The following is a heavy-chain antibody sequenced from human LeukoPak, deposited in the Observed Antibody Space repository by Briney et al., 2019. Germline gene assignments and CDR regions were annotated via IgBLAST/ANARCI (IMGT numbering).Heavy chain of an antibody. D-gene: IGHD3-3*01. V-gene: IGHV1-18*01. CDR2: MSAYNGNT. CDR3: ARDDTIFGVVTYYYYGMDV. J-gene: IGHJ6*04. CDR1: GYTFTSYG. Sequence: ASVKVSCTASGYTFTSYGISWVRQAPGQGLEWMGWMSAYNGNTNYAQKLQGRVTMTTDTSTSTAYMELRSLRSDDTAVYYCARDDTIFGVVTYYYYGMDVWGEGTTVTVSS.